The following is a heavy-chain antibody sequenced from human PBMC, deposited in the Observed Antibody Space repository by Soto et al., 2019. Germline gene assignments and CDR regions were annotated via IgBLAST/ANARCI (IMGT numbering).Heavy chain of an antibody. CDR2: FDPEDGET. CDR3: ATVRAYSSSWKVPAKYYYYYYGMDV. Sequence: GASVKVSCKVSGYTLTELSMHWVRQAPGKGLEWMGGFDPEDGETIYAQKFQGRVTMTEDTSTDTAYMELSSLRSEDTAVYYCATVRAYSSSWKVPAKYYYYYYGMDVPGQGTTVTVSS. V-gene: IGHV1-24*01. J-gene: IGHJ6*02. CDR1: GYTLTELS. D-gene: IGHD6-13*01.